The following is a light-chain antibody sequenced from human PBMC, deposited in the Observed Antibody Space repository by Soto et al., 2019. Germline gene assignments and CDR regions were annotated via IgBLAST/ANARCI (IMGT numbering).Light chain of an antibody. V-gene: IGKV1-5*03. CDR2: KAS. Sequence: DIPMTQSPSTLSASVGDRVTITCRASQSISSWLAWYQQRPGKAPKLLIYKASSLESGVPSRLSGSGSGTEFTLTISSLQPDEFATYYCQQYNNYLWTFGQGTKVEIK. CDR1: QSISSW. J-gene: IGKJ1*01. CDR3: QQYNNYLWT.